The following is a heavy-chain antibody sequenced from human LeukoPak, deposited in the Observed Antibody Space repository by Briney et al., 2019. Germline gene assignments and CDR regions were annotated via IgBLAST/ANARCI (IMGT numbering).Heavy chain of an antibody. CDR1: GGSISSGGYY. D-gene: IGHD5-18*01. CDR2: IYYSGST. V-gene: IGHV4-31*03. Sequence: SETLSLTCTVSGGSISSGGYYWSWIRQHPGKGLEWIGYIYYSGSTYYNPSLKSRVTISVDTSKNQFSLKLSSVTAADTAVYYCALRGYSYGYTFDYWGQGTLVTVSS. J-gene: IGHJ4*02. CDR3: ALRGYSYGYTFDY.